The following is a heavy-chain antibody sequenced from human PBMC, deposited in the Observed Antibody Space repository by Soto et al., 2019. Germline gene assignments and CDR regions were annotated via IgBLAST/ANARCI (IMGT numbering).Heavy chain of an antibody. CDR2: IRYDGSNR. J-gene: IGHJ3*02. D-gene: IGHD2-15*01. CDR3: AREWGTVVRGAFDI. CDR1: GFKFSTYG. V-gene: IGHV3-33*01. Sequence: MKLVESRGGVVQPGRSLRLSCTASGFKFSTYGMHWVRQATGKGLEWVAAIRYDGSNRYYAGSVKGRFTISRDNLRNTHYLQMNCQRVEDTAIYYCAREWGTVVRGAFDIWGQGTMVTVSS.